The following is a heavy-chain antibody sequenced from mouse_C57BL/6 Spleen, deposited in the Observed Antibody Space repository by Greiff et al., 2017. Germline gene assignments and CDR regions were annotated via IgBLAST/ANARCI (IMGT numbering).Heavy chain of an antibody. Sequence: VQLQESGAELVKPGASVKISCKASGYAFSSYWMNWVKQRPGKGLEWIGQIYPGDGDTNYNGKFKGKATLTADKSSSPAYMRLSSLTSVDSAVSFCARGKRAQGYFVSRGQSTTLTVSS. CDR2: IYPGDGDT. CDR3: ARGKRAQGYFVS. V-gene: IGHV1-80*01. J-gene: IGHJ2*01. D-gene: IGHD3-2*02. CDR1: GYAFSSYW.